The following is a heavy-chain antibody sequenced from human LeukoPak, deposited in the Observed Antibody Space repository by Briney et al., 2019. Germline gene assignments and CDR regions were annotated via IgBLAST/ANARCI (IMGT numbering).Heavy chain of an antibody. CDR2: INQDGSEK. CDR1: GFMFRSYW. D-gene: IGHD3-9*01. CDR3: AIHFDILTGDTPIDY. Sequence: GGSLRLSCAASGFMFRSYWMSWVRQAPGKGLEWVANINQDGSEKYYVDSVKGRFTISRDNAKKSLYLQMNSLRAEDTAVYYCAIHFDILTGDTPIDYWGQGSLVTVSS. V-gene: IGHV3-7*01. J-gene: IGHJ4*02.